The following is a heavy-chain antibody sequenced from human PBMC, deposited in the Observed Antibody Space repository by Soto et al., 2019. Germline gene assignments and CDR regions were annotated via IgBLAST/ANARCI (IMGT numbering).Heavy chain of an antibody. V-gene: IGHV1-18*01. CDR1: GYIFVNYG. CDR2: ISPYTGNT. J-gene: IGHJ6*02. CDR3: VMVYNYVTPTPQDV. Sequence: QVQLVQSGDEVKKPGASVKVSCKASGYIFVNYGIAWVRQAPGQGLEWMGWISPYTGNTHSATKVQGRLTMTTDTPTSTAYMDLGSLKSDDTAVYYCVMVYNYVTPTPQDVWGQGTRVTVSS. D-gene: IGHD3-16*01.